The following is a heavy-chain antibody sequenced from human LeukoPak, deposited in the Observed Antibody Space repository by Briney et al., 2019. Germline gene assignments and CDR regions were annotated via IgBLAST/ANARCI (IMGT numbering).Heavy chain of an antibody. J-gene: IGHJ6*02. V-gene: IGHV1-2*02. CDR1: GYAFVDYY. D-gene: IGHD3-10*01. CDR2: INPNSGGT. CDR3: AIWGDWARYAMDV. Sequence: ASVKVSCKASGYAFVDYYMHWVRQAPGQGLEWMGWINPNSGGTNHAQKFQGRVTMTRDTSISTAYMELSRLRSDDTAVYYCAIWGDWARYAMDVWGQGTTVTVSS.